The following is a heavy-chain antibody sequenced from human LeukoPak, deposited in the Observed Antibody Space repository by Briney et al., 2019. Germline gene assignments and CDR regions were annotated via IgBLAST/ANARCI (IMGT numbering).Heavy chain of an antibody. D-gene: IGHD2-2*01. CDR3: AKGSVVPAAMGVPAFDI. CDR2: IRYDGSNK. CDR1: GFTFSSYG. Sequence: GGSPRLSCAASGFTFSSYGMHWVRQAPGKGLEWVAFIRYDGSNKYYADSVKGRFTISGDNSKNTLYLQMNSLRAEDTAVYYCAKGSVVPAAMGVPAFDIWGQGTMVTVSS. J-gene: IGHJ3*02. V-gene: IGHV3-30*02.